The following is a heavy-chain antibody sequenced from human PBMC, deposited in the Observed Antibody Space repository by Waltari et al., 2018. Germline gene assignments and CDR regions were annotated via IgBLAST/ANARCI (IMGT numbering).Heavy chain of an antibody. D-gene: IGHD2-2*01. J-gene: IGHJ6*03. Sequence: MHWVRQAPGQGLEWMGWINPNSGGTNYAQKFQGRVTMTRDTSISTAYMELSRLRSDDTAVYYCARDGLADRAGQLLYYYYYMDVWGKGTTVTVSS. V-gene: IGHV1-2*02. CDR2: INPNSGGT. CDR3: ARDGLADRAGQLLYYYYYMDV.